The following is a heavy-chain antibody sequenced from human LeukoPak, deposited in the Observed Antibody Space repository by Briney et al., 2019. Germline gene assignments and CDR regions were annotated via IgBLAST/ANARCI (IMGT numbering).Heavy chain of an antibody. Sequence: PEGSLRLSCAASGFTFSSYWMHWVRRAPGKGLEWVSVIYSGGSTYYADSVKGRFTISRDNSKNTLYLQMNSLRAEDTAVYYCARSSGYKKSDAFDIWGQGTMVTVSS. D-gene: IGHD3-22*01. V-gene: IGHV3-53*01. CDR2: IYSGGST. CDR1: GFTFSSYW. J-gene: IGHJ3*02. CDR3: ARSSGYKKSDAFDI.